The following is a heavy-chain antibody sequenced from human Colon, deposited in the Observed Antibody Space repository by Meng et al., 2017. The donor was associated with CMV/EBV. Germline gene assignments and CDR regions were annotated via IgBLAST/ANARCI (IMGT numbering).Heavy chain of an antibody. CDR3: ARDYYDTSGSI. CDR2: ISSSGTI. J-gene: IGHJ4*02. V-gene: IGHV3-48*03. Sequence: SWAASGFTFSSCGMNWVRQAPGKGLDWVSYISSSGTIYYADSVKGRFTISRDNAKNSLYLQMNSLRAEDTAVYFCARDYYDTSGSIWGQGTLVTVSS. D-gene: IGHD3-22*01. CDR1: GFTFSSCG.